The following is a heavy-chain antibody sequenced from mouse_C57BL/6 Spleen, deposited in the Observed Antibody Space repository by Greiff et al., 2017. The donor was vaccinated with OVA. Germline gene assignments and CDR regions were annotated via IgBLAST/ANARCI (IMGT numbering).Heavy chain of an antibody. J-gene: IGHJ4*01. D-gene: IGHD1-1*01. Sequence: VQLQQSGAELVRPGASVKLSCTASGFNIKDDYMHWVKQRPEQGLEWIGWIDPENGDTEYASKFQGKATITADPSSNTAYRQLSSLTSEDTAVYYCTTVTTVVASYYYAMDYWGQGTSVTVSS. CDR1: GFNIKDDY. V-gene: IGHV14-4*01. CDR3: TTVTTVVASYYYAMDY. CDR2: IDPENGDT.